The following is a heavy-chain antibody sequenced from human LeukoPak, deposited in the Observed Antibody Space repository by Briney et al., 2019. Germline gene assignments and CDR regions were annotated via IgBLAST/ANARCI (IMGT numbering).Heavy chain of an antibody. V-gene: IGHV3-21*01. J-gene: IGHJ4*02. CDR2: ISSGSSYI. D-gene: IGHD1-26*01. CDR3: ARREVGATLGD. Sequence: GGSLRLSCAASGFTFSTYSMDWVRQAPWKGLEWVSSISSGSSYIYYADSVKGRFTISRDNAKNSLYLQMNSLRAEDTAVYYCARREVGATLGDWGQGSLVTVSS. CDR1: GFTFSTYS.